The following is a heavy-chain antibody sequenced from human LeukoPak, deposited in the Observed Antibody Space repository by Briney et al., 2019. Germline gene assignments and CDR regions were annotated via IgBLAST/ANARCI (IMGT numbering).Heavy chain of an antibody. CDR3: ARDQYYYGSGSYPLFGY. CDR2: ISSSSSYI. D-gene: IGHD3-10*01. Sequence: GGSLRLSCAASGFTFSSYSMNWVRQAPGKGLEWVSSISSSSSYIYYADSVKGRFTISRDNAKNSLYLQMSSLRAEDTAVYYCARDQYYYGSGSYPLFGYWGQGTLVTVSS. J-gene: IGHJ4*02. CDR1: GFTFSSYS. V-gene: IGHV3-21*01.